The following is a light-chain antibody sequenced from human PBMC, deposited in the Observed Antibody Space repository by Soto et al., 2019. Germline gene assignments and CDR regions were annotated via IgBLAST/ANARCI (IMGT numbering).Light chain of an antibody. CDR3: QSAESSGTYVV. CDR2: KDS. CDR1: ALPKQY. Sequence: SSELTQPPSVSVSPGQTARITCSGDALPKQYAYWYQQKPGQAPVLVIYKDSERPSGIPERFSGSSSGTTVTLTISGVQAEDEADYYCQSAESSGTYVVFGGGTKVTVL. J-gene: IGLJ2*01. V-gene: IGLV3-25*03.